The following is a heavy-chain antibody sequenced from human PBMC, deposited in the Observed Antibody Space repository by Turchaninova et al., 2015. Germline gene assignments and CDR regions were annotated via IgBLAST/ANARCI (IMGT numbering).Heavy chain of an antibody. V-gene: IGHV4-34*01. CDR1: GGSFGGSY. CDR2: INHSGNT. Sequence: QVQLQPWGAGLLKPSETLSLTCAVYGGSFGGSYWSWIRQPPGTGLEGIGEINHSGNTNSNPSLKSRVTISVDTAKNQFSLTLSSVTAADTALYYCAASALSIPRDWGQGTLVTVSS. D-gene: IGHD2-21*01. CDR3: AASALSIPRD. J-gene: IGHJ4*02.